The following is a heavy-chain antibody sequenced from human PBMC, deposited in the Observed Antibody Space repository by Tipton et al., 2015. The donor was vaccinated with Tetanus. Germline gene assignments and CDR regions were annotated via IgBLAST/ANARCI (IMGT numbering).Heavy chain of an antibody. J-gene: IGHJ4*02. Sequence: SLRLSCAASGFTFSSHWMNWVRQAPGKGLEWLSSISSTSSYIYYADSVKGRFTVSRDNAKNSLSLQMKSLGDEDTAVYYCATGRTLDYWGQGKRVTVST. CDR2: ISSTSSYI. V-gene: IGHV3-21*01. CDR3: ATGRTLDY. CDR1: GFTFSSHW. D-gene: IGHD1-26*01.